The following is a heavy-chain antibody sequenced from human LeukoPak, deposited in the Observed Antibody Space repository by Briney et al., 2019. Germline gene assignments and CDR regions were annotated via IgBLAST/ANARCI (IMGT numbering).Heavy chain of an antibody. Sequence: GRSLRLSCAASGFTFSSYGMHWVRQAPGKGLEWVAVISYDGSNKYYADSVKGRFTISRDNSKNTLYLQMNSLRAEDTAVYYCARDVYSSGWYYDPWGQGTLVTVSS. J-gene: IGHJ5*02. CDR3: ARDVYSSGWYYDP. D-gene: IGHD6-19*01. CDR1: GFTFSSYG. CDR2: ISYDGSNK. V-gene: IGHV3-30*03.